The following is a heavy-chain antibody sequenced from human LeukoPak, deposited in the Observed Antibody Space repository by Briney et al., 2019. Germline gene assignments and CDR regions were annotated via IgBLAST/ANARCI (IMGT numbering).Heavy chain of an antibody. CDR2: INPNSGGT. D-gene: IGHD3-3*01. Sequence: GASVRVSCTASGYTFTVYYMHWVRQAPGQGREWMGWINPNSGGTNYAQKFQGRVTMTRDTSISTAYMELSRLRSDDTAVYYCAREILESVAFDPWGQGTLVTVSS. V-gene: IGHV1-2*02. J-gene: IGHJ5*02. CDR1: GYTFTVYY. CDR3: AREILESVAFDP.